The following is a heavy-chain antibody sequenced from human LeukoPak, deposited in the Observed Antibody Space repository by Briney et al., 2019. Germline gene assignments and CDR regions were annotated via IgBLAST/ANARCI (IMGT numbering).Heavy chain of an antibody. J-gene: IGHJ4*02. CDR2: IDPSDSYT. CDR1: GYSFTNYW. D-gene: IGHD6-13*01. Sequence: GESLKISCKGSGYSFTNYWISWVRQMPGKGLEWMGSIDPSDSYTKYSPSFQGHATISADKSISTAYVQWSSLKASDTAMYYCARQSSSWYQDYWGQGTLVTVSS. V-gene: IGHV5-10-1*01. CDR3: ARQSSSWYQDY.